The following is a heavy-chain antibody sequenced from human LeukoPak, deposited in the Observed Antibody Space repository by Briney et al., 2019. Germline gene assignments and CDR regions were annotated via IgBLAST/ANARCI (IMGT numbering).Heavy chain of an antibody. CDR2: VNSRGSA. Sequence: PSETLSLTCAVSGGHFSGYFWTWIRQAPGKGLEWIGEVNSRGSATYNPSLRSRVTFLPDTSRNQFSLTLTSVTAADTAVYYCARDSSLIAVVHFDYWGQGTLVTVSS. V-gene: IGHV4-34*01. CDR3: ARDSSLIAVVHFDY. J-gene: IGHJ4*02. CDR1: GGHFSGYF. D-gene: IGHD6-19*01.